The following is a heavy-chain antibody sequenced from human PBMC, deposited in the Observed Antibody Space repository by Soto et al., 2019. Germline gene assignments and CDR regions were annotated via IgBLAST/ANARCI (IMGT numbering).Heavy chain of an antibody. D-gene: IGHD2-15*01. Sequence: GGSLRLSCAASGFTFSSYSMNWVRQAPGKGLEWVSSISSSSSYIYYADSVKGRFTISRDNAKNSLYLQMNSLRAEDTAVYYCARDMRYCSGGSCYSDEYYQHWGQGTLVTVSS. CDR3: ARDMRYCSGGSCYSDEYYQH. V-gene: IGHV3-21*01. CDR2: ISSSSSYI. CDR1: GFTFSSYS. J-gene: IGHJ1*01.